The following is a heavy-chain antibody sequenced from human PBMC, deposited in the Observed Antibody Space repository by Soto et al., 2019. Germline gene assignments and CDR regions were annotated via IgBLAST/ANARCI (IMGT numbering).Heavy chain of an antibody. CDR1: GYSFITSYY. J-gene: IGHJ3*02. CDR2: INPTGSMT. V-gene: IGHV1-46*01. D-gene: IGHD5-12*01. CDR3: ARDTGYDHDAFDI. Sequence: ASVKVSCKASGYSFITSYYMHWVRQAPGQGLEWMGIINPTGSMTKYSQRFQGRLTMTRDTSTSTDYMELTTLTSEDTAVYFCARDTGYDHDAFDIWGQGKMVTVSS.